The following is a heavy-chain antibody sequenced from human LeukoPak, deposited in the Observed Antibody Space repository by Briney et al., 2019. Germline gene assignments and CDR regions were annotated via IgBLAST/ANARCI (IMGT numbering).Heavy chain of an antibody. J-gene: IGHJ5*02. Sequence: PSETLSLTCAVYGGSFSGYYWSWIRQPPGKGLEWIGEINHSGSTNYNPSLKSRVTTSVDTSKNQFSLKLSSVTAADTAVYYCARVRVITMFDPWGQGTLVTVSS. CDR2: INHSGST. D-gene: IGHD3-22*01. V-gene: IGHV4-34*01. CDR1: GGSFSGYY. CDR3: ARVRVITMFDP.